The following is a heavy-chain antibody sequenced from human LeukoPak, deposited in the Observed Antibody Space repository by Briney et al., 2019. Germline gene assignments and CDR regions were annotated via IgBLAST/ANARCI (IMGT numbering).Heavy chain of an antibody. J-gene: IGHJ4*02. D-gene: IGHD4-17*01. Sequence: EGSLRLSCAASGFTFSSYAMHWVRQAPGKGLEYVSAISSNGGSTYYTNSVKGRFTISRDNSKNTLYLQMGSLRAEDMAVYYCARNFPTVATLLDYWGQGTLVTVSS. CDR2: ISSNGGST. CDR1: GFTFSSYA. V-gene: IGHV3-64*01. CDR3: ARNFPTVATLLDY.